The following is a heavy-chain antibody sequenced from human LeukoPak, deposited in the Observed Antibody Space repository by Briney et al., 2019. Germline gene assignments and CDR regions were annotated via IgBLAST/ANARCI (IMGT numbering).Heavy chain of an antibody. CDR1: GYTFTSYD. CDR3: ARSITMVRGVAVFNY. J-gene: IGHJ4*02. V-gene: IGHV1-8*01. D-gene: IGHD3-10*01. Sequence: GASVKVSCKAAGYTFTSYDINWVRQATGQGLEWMGWMNPNSGNTGYAQKFQGRVTMTRNTSISTAYTELSSLRSEDTAVYYCARSITMVRGVAVFNYWGQGTLVTVSS. CDR2: MNPNSGNT.